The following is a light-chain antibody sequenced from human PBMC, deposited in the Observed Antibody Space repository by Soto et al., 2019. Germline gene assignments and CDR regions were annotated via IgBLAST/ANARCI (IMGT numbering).Light chain of an antibody. J-gene: IGLJ1*01. CDR1: SSDVGAYNY. CDR2: EVS. CDR3: TKYASNYRFFYV. V-gene: IGLV2-8*01. Sequence: QSVLTQPPSASGSPGQSVTISCTGTSSDVGAYNYVSWYQQLPGKAPKLIIYEVSKRPSGVPDRFSGSKSGNTAPLTVSGLQAEDEADYYSTKYASNYRFFYVFRTGSK.